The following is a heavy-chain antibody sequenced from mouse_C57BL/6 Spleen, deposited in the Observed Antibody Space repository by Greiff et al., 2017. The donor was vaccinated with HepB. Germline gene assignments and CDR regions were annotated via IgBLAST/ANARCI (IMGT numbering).Heavy chain of an antibody. CDR1: GYTFTSYW. CDR2: IHPNSGST. Sequence: QVQLKESGAELVKPGASVKLSCKASGYTFTSYWMHWVKQRPGQGLEWIGMIHPNSGSTNYNEKFKSKATLTVDKSSSTAYMQLSSLTSEDSAVYYCARNSNYVDFDYWGQGTTLTVSS. J-gene: IGHJ2*01. D-gene: IGHD2-5*01. V-gene: IGHV1-64*01. CDR3: ARNSNYVDFDY.